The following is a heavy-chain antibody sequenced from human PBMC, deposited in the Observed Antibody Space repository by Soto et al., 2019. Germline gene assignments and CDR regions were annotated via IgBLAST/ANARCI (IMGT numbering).Heavy chain of an antibody. CDR1: GFSFGSYA. V-gene: IGHV3-23*01. D-gene: IGHD3-3*01. J-gene: IGHJ4*02. CDR3: ARWSYLDY. CDR2: ISGSDGKT. Sequence: GGSLRLSCAASGFSFGSYALSWVRQAPGKGLEWVSTISGSDGKTFNADSVKGRFSISRDTSQSTLYLQMNSLRADDTAMYYCARWSYLDYWGQGTRVTVSS.